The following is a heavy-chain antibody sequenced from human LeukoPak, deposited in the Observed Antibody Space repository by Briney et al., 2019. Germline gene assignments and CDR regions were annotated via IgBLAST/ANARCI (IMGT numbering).Heavy chain of an antibody. CDR3: ARRVKSFWSGYYHFDY. CDR1: GGSISSDF. J-gene: IGHJ4*02. CDR2: INHSGST. Sequence: PSETLSLTCTVSGGSISSDFWSWIRQPPGKGLEWMGEINHSGSTNYNPSLKSRVTISVDTSKNQFSLKLSSVTAADTAVYYCARRVKSFWSGYYHFDYWGQGTLVTVSS. V-gene: IGHV4-34*01. D-gene: IGHD3-3*01.